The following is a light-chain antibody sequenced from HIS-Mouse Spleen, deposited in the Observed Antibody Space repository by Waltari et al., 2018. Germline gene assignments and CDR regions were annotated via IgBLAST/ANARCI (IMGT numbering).Light chain of an antibody. CDR3: YSTDSSGNHRV. Sequence: SYELTQPPSVSVSPGQTARIPCPGDAFPKKYAYWYQQKSGQAPVLVIYEDSKRPSGFPERFSGSSSGTMATLTISGAQVEDEADYYCYSTDSSGNHRVFGGGTKLTVL. J-gene: IGLJ2*01. CDR2: EDS. V-gene: IGLV3-10*01. CDR1: AFPKKY.